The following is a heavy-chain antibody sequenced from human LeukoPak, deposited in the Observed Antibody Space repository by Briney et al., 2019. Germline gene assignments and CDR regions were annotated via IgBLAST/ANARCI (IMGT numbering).Heavy chain of an antibody. J-gene: IGHJ4*02. CDR3: ARASGDIVETATMGSY. CDR2: ISSSSTSI. CDR1: GFTFNSYS. Sequence: GGCLRLSCAASGFTFNSYSMNWVRQAPGKGLEWVSSISSSSTSIYYADSVKGRFTISRDNAKNSLYLQMNSLRAEDTAVYYCARASGDIVETATMGSYWGQGTLVTVSS. V-gene: IGHV3-21*01. D-gene: IGHD5-18*01.